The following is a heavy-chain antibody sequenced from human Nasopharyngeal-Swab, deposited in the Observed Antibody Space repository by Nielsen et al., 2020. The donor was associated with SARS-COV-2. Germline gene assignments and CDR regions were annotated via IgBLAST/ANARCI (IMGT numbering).Heavy chain of an antibody. CDR3: ARKDVFAYGVDAFDI. CDR2: VTGSGYGT. CDR1: GFTFSSYA. D-gene: IGHD3-10*01. V-gene: IGHV3-23*01. Sequence: GGSLRLSCAASGFTFSSYAMTWVRQAPGKGLEWVSVVTGSGYGTDYADSVNGRFTISRDNAKHTLYLQMNSLRAEDTAVYYCARKDVFAYGVDAFDIWGQGTMVTVSS. J-gene: IGHJ3*02.